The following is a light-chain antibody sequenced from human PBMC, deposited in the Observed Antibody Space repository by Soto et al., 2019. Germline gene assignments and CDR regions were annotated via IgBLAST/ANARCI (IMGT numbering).Light chain of an antibody. CDR1: QSISTF. Sequence: ELVMTPSPSSLSVAPGERATLSCRASQSISTFLAWYQQKPGQAPRLLIYGASTRATGIPARFSGSGSGTEFTLPISSLQSEDFGVYYCQQYNNWPRATFGGGTKVDIK. CDR2: GAS. J-gene: IGKJ4*01. CDR3: QQYNNWPRAT. V-gene: IGKV3-15*01.